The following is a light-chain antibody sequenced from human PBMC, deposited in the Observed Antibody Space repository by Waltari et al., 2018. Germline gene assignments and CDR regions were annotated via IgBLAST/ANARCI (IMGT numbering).Light chain of an antibody. CDR1: SSDVGGYNY. J-gene: IGLJ2*01. Sequence: QSALTQPASVSGSPGQSITISCTGTSSDVGGYNYVSWYQQHPGKAPKLMIYDVSNRPSGVSDRFSGSKSGNTASLTISGLQAADEADYYCSSYTTTSVVFGGGTKLTVL. CDR3: SSYTTTSVV. V-gene: IGLV2-14*03. CDR2: DVS.